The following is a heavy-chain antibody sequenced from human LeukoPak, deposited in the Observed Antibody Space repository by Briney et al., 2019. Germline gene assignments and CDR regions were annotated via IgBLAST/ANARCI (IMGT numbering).Heavy chain of an antibody. CDR2: IKHSGST. CDR3: ARQVYDYGDYVSYYYYYMDV. Sequence: PSETLSLTCAVYGGSFSGYYWSWIRQPPGKGLEWIGEIKHSGSTNYNPSLKSRVTISVDTSKNQFSLKLSSVTAADTAVYYCARQVYDYGDYVSYYYYYMDVWGKGTTVTVSS. D-gene: IGHD4-17*01. V-gene: IGHV4-34*01. CDR1: GGSFSGYY. J-gene: IGHJ6*03.